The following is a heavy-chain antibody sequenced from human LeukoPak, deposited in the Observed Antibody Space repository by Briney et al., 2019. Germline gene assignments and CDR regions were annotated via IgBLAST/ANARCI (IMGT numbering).Heavy chain of an antibody. CDR1: GFTFSDYY. CDR2: ISGSGGST. V-gene: IGHV3-23*01. J-gene: IGHJ4*02. D-gene: IGHD6-13*01. Sequence: PGGSLRLSCAASGFTFSDYYMSWIRQAPGKGLEWVSAISGSGGSTYYADSVKGRFTISRDNSKNTLYLQMNSLRAEDTAVYYCAKDFPDIPSAAAGTSSFDYWGQGTLVTVSS. CDR3: AKDFPDIPSAAAGTSSFDY.